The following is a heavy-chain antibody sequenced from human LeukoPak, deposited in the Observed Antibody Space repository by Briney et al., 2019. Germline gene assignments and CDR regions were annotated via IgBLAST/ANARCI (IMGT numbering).Heavy chain of an antibody. CDR3: AKEGLRFLEWLLYYFDY. CDR2: ISGSGGST. Sequence: GGSLRLSCAASGFTFSSYAMSWVRQAPGKGLEWVSAISGSGGSTYYADSVKGRFTISRGNSKNTLYLQMNSLRAEDTAVYYCAKEGLRFLEWLLYYFDYWGQGTLVTVSS. J-gene: IGHJ4*02. V-gene: IGHV3-23*01. CDR1: GFTFSSYA. D-gene: IGHD3-3*01.